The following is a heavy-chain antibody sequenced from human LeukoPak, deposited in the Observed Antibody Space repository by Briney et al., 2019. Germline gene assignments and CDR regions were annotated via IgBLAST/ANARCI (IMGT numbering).Heavy chain of an antibody. CDR1: GGSISSYY. CDR2: IYYSGST. D-gene: IGHD3-16*01. Sequence: KPSETLSLTCTVSGGSISSYYWSWIRQPPGKGLEWIGYIYYSGSTNYNPSLKSRVTISVDTSKNQFSLKLSSVTAADTAVYYCARGLALRGGNYFDYWGQGTLVTVSS. CDR3: ARGLALRGGNYFDY. J-gene: IGHJ4*02. V-gene: IGHV4-59*08.